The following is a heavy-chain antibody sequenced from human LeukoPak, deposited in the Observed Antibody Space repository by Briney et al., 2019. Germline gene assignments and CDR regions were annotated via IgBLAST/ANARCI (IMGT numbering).Heavy chain of an antibody. J-gene: IGHJ3*02. CDR2: ISSSSSTI. D-gene: IGHD3-22*01. V-gene: IGHV3-48*01. CDR3: ARDGRYYDSSGVDI. CDR1: GFTFSSYS. Sequence: AGGSLRLSCAASGFTFSSYSMNWVRQAPGKGLEWVSYISSSSSTIYYADSVKGRFTISRDNAKNSLYLQMNSLRAEDTAVYYCARDGRYYDSSGVDIWGQGTMVTVSS.